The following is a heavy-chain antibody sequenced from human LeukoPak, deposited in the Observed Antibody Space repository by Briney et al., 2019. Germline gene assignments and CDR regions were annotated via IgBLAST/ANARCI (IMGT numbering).Heavy chain of an antibody. D-gene: IGHD1-7*01. CDR2: IYYSGST. CDR1: GGSISSSSYY. Sequence: SETLSLTCTVSGGSISSSSYYWGWIRQPPGKGLEWIGSIYYSGSTYYNPSLKSRVTISVDTSKNQFSLKLSSVTAADTAVYYCARVGGNFDAFDIWGQGTMVTVSS. V-gene: IGHV4-39*07. J-gene: IGHJ3*02. CDR3: ARVGGNFDAFDI.